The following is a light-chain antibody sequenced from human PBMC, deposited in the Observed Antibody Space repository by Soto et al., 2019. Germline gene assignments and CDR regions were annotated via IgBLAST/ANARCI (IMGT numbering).Light chain of an antibody. Sequence: EIVLTQSPGTLSLSPGERATLSCRASQSVSSSYLAWYQQKPGQAPRLLIYGASIRATGIPDRFSGSGSGTDFTIIISRLDPEDFAVYYCQQYVRSPLTCGGGTKVEIK. CDR2: GAS. CDR1: QSVSSSY. V-gene: IGKV3-20*01. CDR3: QQYVRSPLT. J-gene: IGKJ4*01.